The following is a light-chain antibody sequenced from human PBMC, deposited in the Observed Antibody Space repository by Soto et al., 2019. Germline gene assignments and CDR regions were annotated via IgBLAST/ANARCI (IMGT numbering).Light chain of an antibody. Sequence: EIVLTQSPGTLSLSPGERATLSCRASQSVISNFAWYQQKPGQAPRLLIYGASSRAIGIPDRFSGSVSGSDFILTINRLEPEDFAVYYCQQYGSSHTFGQGTRLEIK. CDR3: QQYGSSHT. CDR1: QSVISN. J-gene: IGKJ5*01. V-gene: IGKV3-20*01. CDR2: GAS.